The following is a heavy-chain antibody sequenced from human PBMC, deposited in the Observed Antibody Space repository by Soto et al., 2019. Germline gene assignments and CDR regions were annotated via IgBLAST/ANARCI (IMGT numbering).Heavy chain of an antibody. CDR2: IDGSSDYT. V-gene: IGHV3-11*06. CDR1: GFLFTDYY. D-gene: IGHD2-8*01. Sequence: ALRLSCTASGFLFTDYYMSWIRQPPGKGLEWLAYIDGSSDYTNSADSVKGRFTISRDNAKNSVFLQMNNLRADDTAVHYCARDLRFSSTNYFDFWGRGTLVTVSS. J-gene: IGHJ4*02. CDR3: ARDLRFSSTNYFDF.